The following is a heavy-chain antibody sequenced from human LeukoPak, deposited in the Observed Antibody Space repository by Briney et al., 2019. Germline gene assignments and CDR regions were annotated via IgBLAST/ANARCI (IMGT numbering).Heavy chain of an antibody. CDR2: INHSGST. V-gene: IGHV4-34*01. J-gene: IGHJ5*02. Sequence: SQTLSLTCAVYGGCFSAYYWSWIRQPQGQGLDWIGEINHSGSTNYNPSLNSRVTISIDPYKNQFSLEMSSVAAADTAVYYCARGRGARSSRWYNWFDPWGQGTLVTVSS. CDR3: ARGRGARSSRWYNWFDP. CDR1: GGCFSAYY. D-gene: IGHD6-13*01.